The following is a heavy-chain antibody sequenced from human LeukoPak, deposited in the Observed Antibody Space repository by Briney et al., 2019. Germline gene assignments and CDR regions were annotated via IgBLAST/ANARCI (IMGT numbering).Heavy chain of an antibody. CDR2: MNPNSGNT. CDR1: GYTFTSYD. Sequence: GASVKVSCKASGYTFTSYDINWVRQATGQGLEWMGWMNPNSGNTGYAQKFQGRVTITRNTSISTAYMELSSLRSEDTAVYYCARAGIAAAGWFDPWGQGTLVTVSS. V-gene: IGHV1-8*03. J-gene: IGHJ5*02. CDR3: ARAGIAAAGWFDP. D-gene: IGHD6-13*01.